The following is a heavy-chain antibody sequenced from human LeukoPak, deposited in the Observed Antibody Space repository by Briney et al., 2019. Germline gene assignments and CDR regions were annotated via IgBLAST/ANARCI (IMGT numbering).Heavy chain of an antibody. CDR2: IYYSGST. V-gene: IGHV4-59*01. D-gene: IGHD6-19*01. Sequence: SETLSLTCTVSGGSISSYYWSWIRQPPGKGLEWIGYIYYSGSTNYNPSLKSRVTISVDTSKNQFSLNLSSVTAADTAVYYCVSTPLDSGGWSIFDDWGQGTLVTVSS. CDR1: GGSISSYY. CDR3: VSTPLDSGGWSIFDD. J-gene: IGHJ4*02.